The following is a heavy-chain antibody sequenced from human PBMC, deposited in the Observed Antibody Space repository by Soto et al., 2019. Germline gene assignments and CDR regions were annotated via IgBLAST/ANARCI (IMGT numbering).Heavy chain of an antibody. D-gene: IGHD5-18*01. V-gene: IGHV3-7*01. CDR2: IKQDGSDK. CDR1: GFTFSSDW. CDR3: ERKDTGSQGYFAY. J-gene: IGHJ4*01. Sequence: GGSLRLSCAASGFTFSSDWMHWVRQAPGKGLEWVANIKQDGSDKKYVDSVKGRFTISRDNIKNSLYLQMNSLRAEDTAMYYCERKDTGSQGYFAYCGDGTLVTVYS.